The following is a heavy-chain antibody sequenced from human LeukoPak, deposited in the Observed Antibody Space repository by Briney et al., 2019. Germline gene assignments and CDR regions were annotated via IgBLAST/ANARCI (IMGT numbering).Heavy chain of an antibody. CDR3: ARSEVVLLWFGELSHFDY. V-gene: IGHV3-23*01. D-gene: IGHD3-10*01. Sequence: GGSLRLSCAASGFTFSSYAMSWVRQAPGKGLEWVSAISGSGGSTYYADSVKGRFTISRDNSKNTLYLQMNSLRAEDTAVYYCARSEVVLLWFGELSHFDYWGQGTLVTVSS. J-gene: IGHJ4*02. CDR2: ISGSGGST. CDR1: GFTFSSYA.